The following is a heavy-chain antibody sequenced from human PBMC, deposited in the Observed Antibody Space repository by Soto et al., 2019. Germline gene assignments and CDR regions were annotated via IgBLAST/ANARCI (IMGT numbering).Heavy chain of an antibody. CDR3: ASRPFDY. CDR1: GGSFGGYY. V-gene: IGHV4-34*01. J-gene: IGHJ4*02. Sequence: PSETLSLTCAVYGGSFGGYYGSWIRQPPGKGLEWIGEINHSGSTNYNPSLKSRVTISVDTSKNQFSLKLSSVTAADTAVYYCASRPFDYWGQGTLVTVSS. CDR2: INHSGST.